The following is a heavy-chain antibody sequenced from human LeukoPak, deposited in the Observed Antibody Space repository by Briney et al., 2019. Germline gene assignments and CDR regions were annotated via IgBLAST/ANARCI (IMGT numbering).Heavy chain of an antibody. D-gene: IGHD2-21*01. J-gene: IGHJ4*02. Sequence: SQTLSLTXTVSGGSISSGDYYWSWIRQPAGKGLEWIGRIYTSGTTNYNPSLKSRVTMSVDTSKNQFSLKLSSVTAADTAVYYCARGPYCGGDCYFAYWGQGTLVTVSS. CDR2: IYTSGTT. CDR3: ARGPYCGGDCYFAY. V-gene: IGHV4-61*02. CDR1: GGSISSGDYY.